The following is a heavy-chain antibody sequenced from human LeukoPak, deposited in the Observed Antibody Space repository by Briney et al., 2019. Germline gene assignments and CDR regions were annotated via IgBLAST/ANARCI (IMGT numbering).Heavy chain of an antibody. J-gene: IGHJ6*03. CDR1: GGSISNYY. V-gene: IGHV4-59*01. D-gene: IGHD3-10*01. CDR3: ARRGAGAPYYYYMDV. CDR2: IYYTGNT. Sequence: SETLSLTCTVSGGSISNYYWNWIRQPPGKGLEWIGYIYYTGNTNYNPSLKSRVTISVDTSKNQFSLKLSSVTAADTAVYYCARRGAGAPYYYYMDVWGKGTTVTVSS.